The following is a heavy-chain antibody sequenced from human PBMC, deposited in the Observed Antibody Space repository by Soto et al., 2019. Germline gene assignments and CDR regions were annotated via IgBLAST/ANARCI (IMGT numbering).Heavy chain of an antibody. Sequence: EVQLVESGGGLVKPGGSLRLSCAASGFTFSSYSMNWVRQAPGKGLEWVSSISSSSSYIYYADSVKGRFTISRDNANNSLYLQMNSLRAEDPAVYYCARDVAATEIAEYFQHWGHGTLVTVSS. CDR2: ISSSSSYI. J-gene: IGHJ1*01. V-gene: IGHV3-21*01. CDR1: GFTFSSYS. D-gene: IGHD2-15*01. CDR3: ARDVAATEIAEYFQH.